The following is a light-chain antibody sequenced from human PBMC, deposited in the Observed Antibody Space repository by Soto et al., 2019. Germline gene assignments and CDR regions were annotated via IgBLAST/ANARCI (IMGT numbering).Light chain of an antibody. Sequence: QAVVTQPPSVSAAPGQKVTISCSGSSSNIGNNYVSWYQQLPGTAPKLLIYDNNKRPSGIPDRFSGSKSGTSATLGITGLQTGDEADYYCGTWDSSLSAVVFGGGTKLTLL. CDR1: SSNIGNNY. J-gene: IGLJ2*01. CDR3: GTWDSSLSAVV. CDR2: DNN. V-gene: IGLV1-51*01.